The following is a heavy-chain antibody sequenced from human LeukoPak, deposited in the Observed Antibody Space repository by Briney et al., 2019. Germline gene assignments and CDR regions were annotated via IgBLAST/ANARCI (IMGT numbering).Heavy chain of an antibody. J-gene: IGHJ4*02. CDR2: MRSDGSDI. CDR1: GFTFNTYG. CDR3: ARDQSPKWGSGERYFDY. V-gene: IGHV3-33*01. D-gene: IGHD7-27*01. Sequence: PGKSLRLSCEASGFTFNTYGMHWVRQAPGKGLEWVAVMRSDGSDIYYADSVKGRFTISRDNSKNTLYLQMNSLRAEDTAVYYCARDQSPKWGSGERYFDYWGQGTLLTVSS.